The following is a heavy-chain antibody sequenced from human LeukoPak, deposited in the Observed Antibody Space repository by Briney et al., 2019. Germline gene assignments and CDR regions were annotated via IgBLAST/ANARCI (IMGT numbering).Heavy chain of an antibody. V-gene: IGHV4-34*01. CDR3: ANCEVPAAPYDY. Sequence: SETLSLTCAVYGGSFSGYYWSWIRQPPGKGLEWIGEINHSGSTNYNPSLKSRVTISVDTSKNQFSLKLSSVTAADTAVYYCANCEVPAAPYDYWGQGTLVTVSS. CDR2: INHSGST. D-gene: IGHD2-2*01. CDR1: GGSFSGYY. J-gene: IGHJ4*02.